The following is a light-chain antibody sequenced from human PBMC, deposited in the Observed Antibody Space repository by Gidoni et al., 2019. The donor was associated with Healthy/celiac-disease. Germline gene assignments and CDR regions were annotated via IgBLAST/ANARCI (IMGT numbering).Light chain of an antibody. CDR3: AAWDDSLNGRV. V-gene: IGLV1-44*01. CDR2: INN. CDR1: SSNIGSNT. J-gene: IGLJ3*02. Sequence: QSLLPQPPSAAGPPGQRVTISCSGSSSNIGSNTVNWYQQLPGTAPKLLISINNQRPSRVPDRFSGSKSGTSASLAISGLQSEDEADYYCAAWDDSLNGRVFGGGTKLTVL.